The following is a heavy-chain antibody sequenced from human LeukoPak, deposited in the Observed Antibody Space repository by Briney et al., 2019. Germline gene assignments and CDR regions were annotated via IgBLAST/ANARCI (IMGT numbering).Heavy chain of an antibody. CDR3: ARDRPNYYGSDGHYYRRDGDY. CDR2: ITSRGEST. Sequence: GGSLRLSCAASGFTFSIYAMSWVRQAPGKGLQWVSSITSRGESTWYVDSVKGRFTITRDNSENTLYLQMHSLRAEDTAVYYRARDRPNYYGSDGHYYRRDGDYWGRGTLVSVSS. CDR1: GFTFSIYA. V-gene: IGHV3-23*01. J-gene: IGHJ4*02. D-gene: IGHD3-22*01.